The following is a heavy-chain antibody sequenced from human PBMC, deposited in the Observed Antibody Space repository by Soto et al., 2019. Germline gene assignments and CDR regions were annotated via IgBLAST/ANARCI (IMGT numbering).Heavy chain of an antibody. D-gene: IGHD2-2*01. CDR1: GFTVSSNY. CDR2: IYSGGST. V-gene: IGHV3-53*01. J-gene: IGHJ6*02. Sequence: PGGSLRLSCAASGFTVSSNYMSWVRQAPGKGLEWVSVIYSGGSTYYADSVKGRFTISRDNSKNTLYLQMNSLRAEDTAVYYCARDHNQLRYYYGIDFWGQGTMVTVSS. CDR3: ARDHNQLRYYYGIDF.